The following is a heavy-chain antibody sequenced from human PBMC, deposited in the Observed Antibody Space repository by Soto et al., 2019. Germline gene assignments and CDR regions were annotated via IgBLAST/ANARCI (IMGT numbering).Heavy chain of an antibody. Sequence: PSQTLSLTCAISGDSVSSNSAAWNWIRQSPSRGLEWLGRTYYRSKWYNDYAVSVKSRITINPDTSKNQFSLNLASVSAEDTAVYYCARTSLTIFGPSNDYYGMGVWGLGTTVTVS. CDR1: GDSVSSNSAA. J-gene: IGHJ6*02. V-gene: IGHV6-1*01. CDR2: TYYRSKWYN. CDR3: ARTSLTIFGPSNDYYGMGV. D-gene: IGHD3-3*01.